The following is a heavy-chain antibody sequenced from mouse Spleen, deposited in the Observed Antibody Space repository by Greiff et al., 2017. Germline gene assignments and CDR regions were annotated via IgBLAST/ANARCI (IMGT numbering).Heavy chain of an antibody. CDR3: ARGGYYGSSYDYFDY. V-gene: IGHV1-63*01. D-gene: IGHD1-1*01. CDR1: GYTFTNYW. Sequence: QVQLKQSGAELVRPGTSVKMSCKASGYTFTNYWIGWAKQRPGHGLEWIGDIYPGGGYTNYNEKFKGKATLTADKSSSTAYMQFSSLTSEDSAIYYCARGGYYGSSYDYFDYWGQGTTLTVSS. J-gene: IGHJ2*01. CDR2: IYPGGGYT.